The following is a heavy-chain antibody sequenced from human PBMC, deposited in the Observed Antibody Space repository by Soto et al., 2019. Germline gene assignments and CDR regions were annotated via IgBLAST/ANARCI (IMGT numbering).Heavy chain of an antibody. J-gene: IGHJ6*02. V-gene: IGHV3-30-3*01. Sequence: QVHLVESGGGVVQPVSSLRLSCAASEFTFRIFAMHWLRQSPGKGLEWVAVISYDGSRKADSVKGRFTVSRDNSWNTLYLQMNSLRAEDTAIYYCARGDREDIEEVVGVRPGEYSMDVWGQGTTVTVSS. CDR2: ISYDGSRK. CDR1: EFTFRIFA. D-gene: IGHD1-26*01. CDR3: ARGDREDIEEVVGVRPGEYSMDV.